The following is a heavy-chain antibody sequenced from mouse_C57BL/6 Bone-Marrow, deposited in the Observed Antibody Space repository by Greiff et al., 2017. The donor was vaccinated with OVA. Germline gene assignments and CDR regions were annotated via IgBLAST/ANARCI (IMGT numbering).Heavy chain of an antibody. CDR3: TRDYYGSSSSYAMDY. CDR1: GYTFTSYW. J-gene: IGHJ2*01. D-gene: IGHD1-1*01. Sequence: EVQLQQSGTVLARPGASVKMSCKTSGYTFTSYWMHWVKQRPGQGLEWIGAIYPGNSDTSYNQKFKGKAKLTAVTSASTAYMELSSLTNEDSAVYYCTRDYYGSSSSYAMDYWGQGTTLTVSS. CDR2: IYPGNSDT. V-gene: IGHV1-5*01.